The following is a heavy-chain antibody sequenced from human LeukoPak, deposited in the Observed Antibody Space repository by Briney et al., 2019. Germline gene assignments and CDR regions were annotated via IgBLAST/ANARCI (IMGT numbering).Heavy chain of an antibody. Sequence: GGSLRLSCAASGCTFSSYSMTWVRQAPGKGQERVSSISSSSSYRYYADSVKGRFTISRDNAKNSLYLQMNSLRAEDTAVYYCARNLVAVAGTVDYWGQGTLVTVSS. J-gene: IGHJ4*02. CDR1: GCTFSSYS. D-gene: IGHD6-19*01. V-gene: IGHV3-21*01. CDR3: ARNLVAVAGTVDY. CDR2: ISSSSSYR.